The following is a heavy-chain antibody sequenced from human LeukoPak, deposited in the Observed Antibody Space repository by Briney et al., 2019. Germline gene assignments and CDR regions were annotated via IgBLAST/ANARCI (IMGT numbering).Heavy chain of an antibody. Sequence: GRSLRLSCAASGFTFSSYGMHWVRQAPGKGLEWVAVISHDGSNKYYADSVKGRFTISRDNSKNTLYLQMNSLRAEDTAVYYCAKASVAGTYYFDYWGQGTLVTVSS. V-gene: IGHV3-30*18. CDR3: AKASVAGTYYFDY. CDR1: GFTFSSYG. CDR2: ISHDGSNK. D-gene: IGHD6-19*01. J-gene: IGHJ4*02.